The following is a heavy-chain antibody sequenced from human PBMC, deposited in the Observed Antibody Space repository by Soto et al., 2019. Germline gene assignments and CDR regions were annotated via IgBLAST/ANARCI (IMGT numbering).Heavy chain of an antibody. V-gene: IGHV4-34*01. CDR3: ARGENTILYGRLGNSNWFDP. J-gene: IGHJ5*02. CDR1: GGSFSGYY. D-gene: IGHD1-7*01. CDR2: INHSGST. Sequence: SETLSLTCAVYGGSFSGYYWSWIRQPPGKGLEWIGEINHSGSTNYNPSLKSRVTISVDTSKNQFSLKLSSVTAADTAVYYCARGENTILYGRLGNSNWFDPWGQGTLVTVSS.